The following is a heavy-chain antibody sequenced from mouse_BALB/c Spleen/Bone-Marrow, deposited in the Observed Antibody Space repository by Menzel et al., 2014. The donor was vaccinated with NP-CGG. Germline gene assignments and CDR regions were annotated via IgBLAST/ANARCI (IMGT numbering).Heavy chain of an antibody. D-gene: IGHD1-3*01. CDR3: ARDRGLTYFDY. CDR2: IRNKANGYTT. J-gene: IGHJ2*01. CDR1: GFTFTDYY. Sequence: DVKLVESGGGLAQPGDSLRLSCAPSGFTFTDYYMNWVRQPPGKALEWLGFIRNKANGYTTEYSASVKGRFTISRDNSQSILYLQMNTLRAEDSATYYCARDRGLTYFDYWGQGTTLTVSS. V-gene: IGHV7-3*02.